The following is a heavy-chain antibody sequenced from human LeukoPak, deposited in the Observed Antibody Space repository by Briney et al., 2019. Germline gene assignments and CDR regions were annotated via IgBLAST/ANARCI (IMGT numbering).Heavy chain of an antibody. CDR2: INNDGSTT. J-gene: IGHJ5*02. CDR3: VRDRPHNWFDP. V-gene: IGHV3-74*01. D-gene: IGHD6-6*01. Sequence: GGSLRLSCAASGFTFNSHWMHWVRQAPRKGLVWVSRINNDGSTTTYADSVRGRFTISRDNAKNTLFLQMNSLRAEDTAVYYCVRDRPHNWFDPWGQGTLVTVSS. CDR1: GFTFNSHW.